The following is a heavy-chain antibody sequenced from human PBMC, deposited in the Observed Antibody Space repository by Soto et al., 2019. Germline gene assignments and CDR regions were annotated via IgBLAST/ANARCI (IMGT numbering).Heavy chain of an antibody. Sequence: GESLKISCKGSGYSLTSYWIGWVRQMPGKGLEWVGIIYPGDSDTXXSPSFQVXXNISADKSISTXYLQWXDMKAWDTAMYYCARLDTFGVVTGIDYWGQGTLVXVSS. V-gene: IGHV5-51*01. J-gene: IGHJ4*02. CDR1: GYSLTSYW. D-gene: IGHD3-16*01. CDR2: IYPGDSDT. CDR3: ARLDTFGVVTGIDY.